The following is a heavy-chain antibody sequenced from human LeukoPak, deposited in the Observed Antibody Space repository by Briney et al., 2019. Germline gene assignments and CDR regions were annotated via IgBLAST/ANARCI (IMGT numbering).Heavy chain of an antibody. CDR2: INTSGST. CDR3: AREGRGYSYAYYYYYGMDV. Sequence: PSETLSLTCTVSGGSISSYYWSWIRQPAGKGLEWIGRINTSGSTNYNPSLKSRVTMSVDTSKNQFSLKLSSVTAADTAVYYCAREGRGYSYAYYYYYGMDVWGQGTTVTVSS. CDR1: GGSISSYY. J-gene: IGHJ6*02. D-gene: IGHD5-18*01. V-gene: IGHV4-4*07.